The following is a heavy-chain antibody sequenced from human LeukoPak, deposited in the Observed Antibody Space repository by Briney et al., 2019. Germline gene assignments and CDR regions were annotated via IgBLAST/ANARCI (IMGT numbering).Heavy chain of an antibody. CDR1: GGSISSYY. J-gene: IGHJ4*02. CDR3: AKVSVPWFGSGGGDY. D-gene: IGHD3-10*01. Sequence: PSETLSLTCTVSGGSISSYYWSWIRQPPGKGLEWIGYIYYSGSTNYNPSLKSRVTISVDTSKNQFSLKLSSVTAADTAVYYCAKVSVPWFGSGGGDYWGQGTLVTVSS. V-gene: IGHV4-59*01. CDR2: IYYSGST.